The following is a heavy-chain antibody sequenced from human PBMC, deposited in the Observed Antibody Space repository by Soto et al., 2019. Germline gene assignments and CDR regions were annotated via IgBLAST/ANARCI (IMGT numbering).Heavy chain of an antibody. CDR3: AKDRGYCSSPICLNIPDFDY. Sequence: GSLRLCCAASGFTFTTYGMNWVRQAPGKGLEWVAVISYDGSNKLYADSVRGRFAISRDNSKNTLYLQMDSLRPEDTAVYYCAKDRGYCSSPICLNIPDFDYWGQGAPVTVSS. CDR2: ISYDGSNK. V-gene: IGHV3-30*18. D-gene: IGHD2-2*01. J-gene: IGHJ4*02. CDR1: GFTFTTYG.